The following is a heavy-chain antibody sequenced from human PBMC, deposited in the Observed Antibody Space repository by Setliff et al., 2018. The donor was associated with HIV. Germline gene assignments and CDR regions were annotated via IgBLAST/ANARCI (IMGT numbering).Heavy chain of an antibody. Sequence: ASVKVSCKASGYTFTSYGISWVRQAPGQGLGWMGWISAYNGNTNYAQKLQGRVTMTTYTSTSTAYMELRSLRSDDTAVYYCARERSTLGRAFDIWGQGTMVTVSS. CDR2: ISAYNGNT. CDR3: ARERSTLGRAFDI. V-gene: IGHV1-18*01. D-gene: IGHD7-27*01. CDR1: GYTFTSYG. J-gene: IGHJ3*02.